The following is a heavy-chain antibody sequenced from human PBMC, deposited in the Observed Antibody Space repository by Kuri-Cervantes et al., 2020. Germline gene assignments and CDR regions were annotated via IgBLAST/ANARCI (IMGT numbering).Heavy chain of an antibody. J-gene: IGHJ4*02. CDR2: IYQSGST. Sequence: SETLSLTSAVSGSSLSSGYYWGWIRQPPGKGLEWIGSIYQSGSTYYNPSLKSPVTISVDTSKNQFSRKLRSVNAADTAVYYCASLQQWLVSPFDYWGQGTLVTVSS. V-gene: IGHV4-38-2*01. D-gene: IGHD6-19*01. CDR1: GSSLSSGYY. CDR3: ASLQQWLVSPFDY.